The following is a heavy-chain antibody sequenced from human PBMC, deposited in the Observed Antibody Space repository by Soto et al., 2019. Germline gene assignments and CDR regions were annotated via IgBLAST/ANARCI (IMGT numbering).Heavy chain of an antibody. CDR1: GGSFSGYY. J-gene: IGHJ6*02. CDR2: INHSGST. D-gene: IGHD3-3*01. Sequence: PSETLSLTCAVYGGSFSGYYWSWIRQPPGKGLEWIGEINHSGSTNYNPSLKSRVTISVDTSKNQFSLKLSSVTAADTAVYYCARGVYYDFWSGNYYYYGMDVWGQGTTVTV. CDR3: ARGVYYDFWSGNYYYYGMDV. V-gene: IGHV4-34*01.